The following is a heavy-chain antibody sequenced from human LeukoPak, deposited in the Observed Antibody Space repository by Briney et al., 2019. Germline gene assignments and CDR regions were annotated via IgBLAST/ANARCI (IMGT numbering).Heavy chain of an antibody. CDR2: IYYTGST. Sequence: PSETLSLTCAVSGGSISVYFWSWSRQPPGKGLEWIGYIYYTGSTIYNPSLRSRVTMSVDVSKNQFSLNLSSVTAADTAVYYCARHDPVGHFLRGMDVWGQGTTVTVSS. J-gene: IGHJ6*02. D-gene: IGHD2/OR15-2a*01. CDR1: GGSISVYF. CDR3: ARHDPVGHFLRGMDV. V-gene: IGHV4-59*08.